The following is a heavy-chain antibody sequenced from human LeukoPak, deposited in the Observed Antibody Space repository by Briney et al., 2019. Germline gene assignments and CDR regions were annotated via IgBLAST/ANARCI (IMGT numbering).Heavy chain of an antibody. D-gene: IGHD6-19*01. J-gene: IGHJ4*02. Sequence: SETLSLTCTVSGGSISSYYWSWIRQPPGKGLEWIGYIYYSGSTNYNPSLKSRVTISVDTSKNQFSLKLSSVTAADTAVYYCARDSHMMAGTFYYFDYWGQGTLVTVSS. V-gene: IGHV4-59*12. CDR1: GGSISSYY. CDR3: ARDSHMMAGTFYYFDY. CDR2: IYYSGST.